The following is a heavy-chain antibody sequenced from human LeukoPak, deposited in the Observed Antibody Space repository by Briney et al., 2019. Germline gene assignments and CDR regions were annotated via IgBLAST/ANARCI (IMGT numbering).Heavy chain of an antibody. Sequence: SETLSLTCTLSGGSITSYYWSWIRQPPGKGLEWIGYIYYSGRTNYNPSLKSPVTISLDTSKNQFSLKLSSVTAADTAVYYCARAGEDFDWLWFDYWGQGTLVTDSS. D-gene: IGHD3-9*01. CDR3: ARAGEDFDWLWFDY. CDR2: IYYSGRT. CDR1: GGSITSYY. V-gene: IGHV4-59*01. J-gene: IGHJ4*02.